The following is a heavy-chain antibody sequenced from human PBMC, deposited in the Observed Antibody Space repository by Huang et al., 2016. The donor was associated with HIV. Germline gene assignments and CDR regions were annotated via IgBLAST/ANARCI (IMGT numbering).Heavy chain of an antibody. CDR1: GFTLSAYS. D-gene: IGHD4-17*01. J-gene: IGHJ4*02. CDR3: ARDYGGLDY. Sequence: EVRLVESGGGLVQPGGSLRLSCAASGFTLSAYSMNWVRQAPGKGLEWVADIGRGDRPIHYAHSGRGRFTIFRDSAENSLYLQMNSLTDADTAFYYCARDYGGLDYWGQGALVIVSS. V-gene: IGHV3-48*02. CDR2: IGRGDRPI.